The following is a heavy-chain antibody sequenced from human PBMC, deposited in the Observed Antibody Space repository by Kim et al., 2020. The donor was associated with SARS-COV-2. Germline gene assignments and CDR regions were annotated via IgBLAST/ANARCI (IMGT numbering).Heavy chain of an antibody. CDR2: INHSGST. Sequence: SETLSLTCAVYGGSFSGYYWSWIRQPPGKGLEWIGEINHSGSTNYNPSLKSRVTISVDTSKNQFSLKLSSVTAADTAVYYCARWRGLGGWYAGSYYYGMDVWGQGTTVTVSS. J-gene: IGHJ6*02. CDR3: ARWRGLGGWYAGSYYYGMDV. D-gene: IGHD6-19*01. CDR1: GGSFSGYY. V-gene: IGHV4-34*01.